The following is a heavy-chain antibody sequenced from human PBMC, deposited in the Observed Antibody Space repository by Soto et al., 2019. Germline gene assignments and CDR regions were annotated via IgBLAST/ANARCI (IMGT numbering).Heavy chain of an antibody. CDR1: GYTFTSYV. CDR3: ARPWSTGWTDY. V-gene: IGHV1-18*01. J-gene: IGHJ4*02. D-gene: IGHD6-19*01. CDR2: ISGYNDNT. Sequence: QVQLVQSGAEVKKPGASVKVSCKTSGYTFTSYVISWVRQAPGQGLEWLGWISGYNDNTNFVQKLQGRVTMTTDTSTRTAYMELRSLTSDDTAVYYCARPWSTGWTDYWGQGTLVTVSS.